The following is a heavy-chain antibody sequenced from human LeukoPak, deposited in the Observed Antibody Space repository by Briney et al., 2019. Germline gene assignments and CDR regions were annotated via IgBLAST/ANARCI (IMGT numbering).Heavy chain of an antibody. CDR3: AEFLPHVDYYYGMDV. CDR2: ISGSGGST. Sequence: GGSLRLSCAASGFTFSSYAMSWVRQAPGKGLEWVSAISGSGGSTYYADSVKGRFTISRDNSKNTLYLQMNSLRAEDTAVYYCAEFLPHVDYYYGMDVWGKGTTVTVSS. V-gene: IGHV3-23*01. D-gene: IGHD3-3*01. CDR1: GFTFSSYA. J-gene: IGHJ6*04.